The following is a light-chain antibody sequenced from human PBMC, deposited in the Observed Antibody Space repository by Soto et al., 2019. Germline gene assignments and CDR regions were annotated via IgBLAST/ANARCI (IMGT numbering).Light chain of an antibody. CDR3: QQSHSSPYT. CDR2: AAS. V-gene: IGKV1-39*01. J-gene: IGKJ2*01. CDR1: QSISSY. Sequence: DIQMTQSPSSLSASVGDRVTITCRASQSISSYLNWYQQKPGKAPKLLIYAASSLQSGVPSRFSGSGSGTDFTLTISSLRPEDFATYYCQQSHSSPYTFGQGTKLEIK.